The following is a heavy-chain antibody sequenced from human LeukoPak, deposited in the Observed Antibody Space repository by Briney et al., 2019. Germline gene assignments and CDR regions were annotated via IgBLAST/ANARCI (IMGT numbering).Heavy chain of an antibody. CDR3: ARIPGYSSSRLPYYFDY. D-gene: IGHD6-13*01. J-gene: IGHJ4*02. Sequence: SGPTLVNPTETLTLTCTVSGFSLTNARMGVSWIRQPPGKALEWLAHIFSNDEKSYSTSLKSRLTISKDTSKSQVVLTMTNMDPVDTATYYCARIPGYSSSRLPYYFDYWGQGTLVTVSS. CDR2: IFSNDEK. CDR1: GFSLTNARMG. V-gene: IGHV2-26*01.